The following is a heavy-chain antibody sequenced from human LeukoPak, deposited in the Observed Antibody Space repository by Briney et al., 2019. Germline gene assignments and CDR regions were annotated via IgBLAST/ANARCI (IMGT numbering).Heavy chain of an antibody. CDR3: ARAYVLFGGSYYFDY. Sequence: GGSLRLSCAASGFTFNNYGMHWVRQAPGKGLEWVAFIRYNGNNQYYADSVKGRFTISRDNSKNTLYLQMNSLKGDDTAVYYCARAYVLFGGSYYFDYWGQGTLVTVSS. J-gene: IGHJ4*02. CDR1: GFTFNNYG. D-gene: IGHD1-26*01. CDR2: IRYNGNNQ. V-gene: IGHV3-30*02.